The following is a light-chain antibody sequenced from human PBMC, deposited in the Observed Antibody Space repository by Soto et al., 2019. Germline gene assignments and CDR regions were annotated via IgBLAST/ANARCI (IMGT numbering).Light chain of an antibody. V-gene: IGLV1-47*02. Sequence: QSVLTQPPAASGTPGQRVTISCSGRSSNIGSNHVNWYQQLPGTAPKLLIDNNNQRPSGVPDRFSGSESGTSASLAISGLRSEDEADYYCAAWDDSLSGPVFGGGTKLTVL. CDR3: AAWDDSLSGPV. CDR2: NNN. CDR1: SSNIGSNH. J-gene: IGLJ3*02.